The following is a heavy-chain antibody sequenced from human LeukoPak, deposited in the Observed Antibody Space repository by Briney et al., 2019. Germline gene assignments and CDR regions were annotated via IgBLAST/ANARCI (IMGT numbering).Heavy chain of an antibody. CDR2: INPNSGGT. D-gene: IGHD1-26*01. CDR3: ARESSGSYNDAFDI. CDR1: GYTFSGYY. V-gene: IGHV1-2*02. Sequence: ASVKVSCKASGYTFSGYYIHWVRQAPGQGLEWMGWINPNSGGTNYAQNFQGRVTMTRDTSISTAYMELSRLRSDDTAVCYCARESSGSYNDAFDIWGQGTMVTVSS. J-gene: IGHJ3*02.